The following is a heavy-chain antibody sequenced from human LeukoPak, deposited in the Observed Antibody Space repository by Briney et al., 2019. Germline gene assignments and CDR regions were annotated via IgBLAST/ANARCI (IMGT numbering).Heavy chain of an antibody. CDR2: ISSSSSSYI. CDR3: ARGHPLVSVAVAGSVAFDI. V-gene: IGHV3-21*01. J-gene: IGHJ3*02. D-gene: IGHD6-19*01. CDR1: GFTFSSYS. Sequence: GGSLRLSCAASGFTFSSYSMNWVRQAPGKGLEWVSSISSSSSSYIYYADSVKGRFTISRDNAKNSLYLQMNSLRAEDTAVYYCARGHPLVSVAVAGSVAFDIWGQGTMVTVSS.